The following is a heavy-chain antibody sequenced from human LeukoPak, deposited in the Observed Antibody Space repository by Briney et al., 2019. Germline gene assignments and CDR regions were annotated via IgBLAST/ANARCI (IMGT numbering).Heavy chain of an antibody. D-gene: IGHD6-25*01. CDR2: IIPIFGTA. V-gene: IGHV1-69*05. Sequence: ASVKVSCKAFGGTFSSYAISWVRQAPGQGLEWMGRIIPIFGTANCAQKFQGRVTITTDESTSTAYMELSSLRSEDTAVYYCARESGGYIIDYWGQGTLVTVSS. CDR3: ARESGGYIIDY. CDR1: GGTFSSYA. J-gene: IGHJ4*02.